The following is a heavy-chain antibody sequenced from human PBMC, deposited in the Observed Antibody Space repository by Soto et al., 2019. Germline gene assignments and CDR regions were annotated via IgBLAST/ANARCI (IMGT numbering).Heavy chain of an antibody. CDR2: IKQDGSEK. V-gene: IGHV3-7*01. CDR3: ARDPGASDYDFWSGYYRPFDI. J-gene: IGHJ3*02. CDR1: GFTFSSYW. D-gene: IGHD3-3*01. Sequence: PGGSLRLSCAASGFTFSSYWMSWVRQAPGKGLEWVANIKQDGSEKYYVDSVKGRFTISRDNAKNSLYLQMNSLRAEDTAVYYCARDPGASDYDFWSGYYRPFDIWGQGTMVTVSS.